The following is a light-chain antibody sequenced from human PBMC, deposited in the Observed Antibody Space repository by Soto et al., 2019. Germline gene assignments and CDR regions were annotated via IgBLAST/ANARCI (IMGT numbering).Light chain of an antibody. CDR2: KAS. V-gene: IGKV1-5*03. J-gene: IGKJ1*01. Sequence: DIQMTQSPSTLSASVGDRVTVTCRASMRISSWLAWYQQKPGKAPKLLIYKASTLKSGVPSRFSGSGSGTEFTLTISSLQPDDFATYYCQHYNSYSEAFGQGTKVDIK. CDR3: QHYNSYSEA. CDR1: MRISSW.